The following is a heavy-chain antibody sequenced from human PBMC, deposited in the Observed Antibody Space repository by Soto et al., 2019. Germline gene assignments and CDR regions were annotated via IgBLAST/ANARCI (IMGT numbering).Heavy chain of an antibody. V-gene: IGHV4-61*08. D-gene: IGHD3-16*01. Sequence: QVQLQESGPGLVKPSETLSLTCTVSGGSVSSGDSYWNWIRQSPGKGLEWIGYMFETGRTNYNPSLKSRVTISVDRSKTQVSLRLSSVTAADTAVYYCATGRDDYKTGYWGQGTLVTVSS. CDR1: GGSVSSGDSY. J-gene: IGHJ4*02. CDR2: MFETGRT. CDR3: ATGRDDYKTGY.